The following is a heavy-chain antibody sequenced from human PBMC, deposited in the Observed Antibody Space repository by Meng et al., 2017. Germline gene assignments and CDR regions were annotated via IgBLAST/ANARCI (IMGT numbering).Heavy chain of an antibody. CDR3: ARDFDY. CDR1: GFIFSNYE. J-gene: IGHJ4*02. Sequence: QVQGVESGGDVVPPGRSLTLSCAASGFIFSNYEMHWVRQAPGKGLEWVACITKDGSRKYYLGSVRGRFTISRDNSKNTLYLEMNSLRSEDTALYYCARDFDYWGQGTLVTVS. V-gene: IGHV3-30*16. CDR2: ITKDGSRK.